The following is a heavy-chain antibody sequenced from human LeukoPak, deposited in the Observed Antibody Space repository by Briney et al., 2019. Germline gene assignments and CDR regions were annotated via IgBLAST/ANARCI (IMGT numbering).Heavy chain of an antibody. D-gene: IGHD2-15*01. J-gene: IGHJ4*02. CDR3: ARIYCSGGSCYYFDY. V-gene: IGHV4-4*07. CDR2: IYTSGNS. Sequence: RIYTSGNSNYTPSLKSRVTMSVDTSKNQFSLKLSSVTAADTAVYYCARIYCSGGSCYYFDYWGQGTLVTVSS.